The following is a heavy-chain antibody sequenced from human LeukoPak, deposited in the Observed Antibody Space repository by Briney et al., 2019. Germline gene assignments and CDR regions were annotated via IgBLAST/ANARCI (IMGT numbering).Heavy chain of an antibody. CDR3: TRLARHYDILTGYLAWFDP. V-gene: IGHV5-51*01. D-gene: IGHD3-9*01. CDR2: IYPGDSDT. J-gene: IGHJ5*02. CDR1: GYSFTSYW. Sequence: GESLKISCKGSGYSFTSYWIGWVRQMPGKGLEWMGIIYPGDSDTRYSPSFQGQVTISADKSISTAYLQWSSLKASDTAMYYCTRLARHYDILTGYLAWFDPWGQGTLVTVSS.